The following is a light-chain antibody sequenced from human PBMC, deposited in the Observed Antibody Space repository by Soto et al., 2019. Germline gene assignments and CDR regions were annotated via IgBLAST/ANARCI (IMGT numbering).Light chain of an antibody. J-gene: IGLJ2*01. Sequence: QSVLTQPPSASGTPGQRVTISCSGSSSNIGGNSVTWYQQLPGTAPKLLIYSNNQRPSGVPERFSGSKSGSSASLAIGGLQSEDEADYYCAAWDDSLNGVIFGGGTKVTVL. CDR3: AAWDDSLNGVI. V-gene: IGLV1-44*01. CDR2: SNN. CDR1: SSNIGGNS.